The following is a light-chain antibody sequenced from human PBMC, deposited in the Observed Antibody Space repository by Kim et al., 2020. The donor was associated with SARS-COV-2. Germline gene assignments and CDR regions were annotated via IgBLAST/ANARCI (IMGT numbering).Light chain of an antibody. V-gene: IGLV2-14*03. Sequence: PGQSITISCSGSSSDIGSYNFVSWYQQHPGKAPKLMIYDVTNRPSGVSNRFSGSKSGNTASLTISGLQAEDEADYYCSSYTSSSAVFGGGTQLTVL. J-gene: IGLJ2*01. CDR3: SSYTSSSAV. CDR2: DVT. CDR1: SSDIGSYNF.